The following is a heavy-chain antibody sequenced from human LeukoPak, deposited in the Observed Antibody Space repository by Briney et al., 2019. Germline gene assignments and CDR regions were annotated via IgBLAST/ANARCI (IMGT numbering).Heavy chain of an antibody. CDR2: LSSSGEST. V-gene: IGHV3-23*01. Sequence: GGSARLSCAASGFTFSSYAMSWVRKAPGKGLEWVSALSSSGESTYYADSVKGEFTISRDSSKNTLYLHISSLSAEDTAVYYCAKEMGYGSGTTYYSVPFDIWGQGTMVTV. J-gene: IGHJ3*02. CDR3: AKEMGYGSGTTYYSVPFDI. CDR1: GFTFSSYA. D-gene: IGHD2-2*01.